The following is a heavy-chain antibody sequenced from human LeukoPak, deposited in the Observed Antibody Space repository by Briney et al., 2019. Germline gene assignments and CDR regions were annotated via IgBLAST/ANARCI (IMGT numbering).Heavy chain of an antibody. CDR2: IDSDRNTT. V-gene: IGHV3-74*01. CDR3: VREDSGNYYFDY. J-gene: IGHJ4*01. Sequence: GCLRLSCAASGVTFFYYCMQCVRQAPARKVVWVSRIDSDRNTTTCADSVKGRLTISRDNAKNTLYLQMHSMRVEDTAVYYCVREDSGNYYFDYWGQGTLVTVSS. CDR1: GVTFFYYC. D-gene: IGHD1-26*01.